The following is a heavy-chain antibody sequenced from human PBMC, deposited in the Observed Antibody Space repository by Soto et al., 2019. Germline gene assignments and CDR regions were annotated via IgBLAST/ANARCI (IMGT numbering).Heavy chain of an antibody. D-gene: IGHD3-10*01. CDR3: ARYGSGSYYPGHYYYGMDV. V-gene: IGHV3-33*01. J-gene: IGHJ6*02. CDR2: IWYDGSNK. CDR1: GFTFSSYG. Sequence: QVQLVESGGGVVQPGRSLRLSCAASGFTFSSYGMHWVRQAPGKGLEWVAVIWYDGSNKYYADSVKGRFTISRDNSKNTLYLQMNSLTAEDTAVYYCARYGSGSYYPGHYYYGMDVWGQGTTVTVSS.